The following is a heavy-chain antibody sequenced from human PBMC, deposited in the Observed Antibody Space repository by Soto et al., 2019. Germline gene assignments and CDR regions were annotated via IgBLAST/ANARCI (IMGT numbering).Heavy chain of an antibody. J-gene: IGHJ4*02. CDR2: IIPIFGTA. CDR3: ARDGGRHSGGIDY. CDR1: GGTFSSYS. Sequence: QVQLVQSGAEVKKPGSSVKVSCKASGGTFSSYSINWLRQAPGQGLEWMGEIIPIFGTANYAQKFQGRVTITADESTSTAYMELSSLGSEDTAVYYCARDGGRHSGGIDYWGQGTLVTVSS. V-gene: IGHV1-69*01. D-gene: IGHD1-26*01.